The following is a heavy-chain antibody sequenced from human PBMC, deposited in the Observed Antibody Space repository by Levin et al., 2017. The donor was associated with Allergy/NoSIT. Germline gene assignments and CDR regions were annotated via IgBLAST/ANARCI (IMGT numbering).Heavy chain of an antibody. D-gene: IGHD3-10*01. V-gene: IGHV3-53*01. CDR3: ARDYYASGKYDNYFDH. CDR1: GFTVSSNY. Sequence: PGESLKISCAASGFTVSSNYMNWVRQAPGKGLEWVSIIYSGGNTYYADSVKGRFTISRDNSKNTLYLQMNSLRAEDTAVYYCARDYYASGKYDNYFDHWGQGTLVTVSS. CDR2: IYSGGNT. J-gene: IGHJ4*02.